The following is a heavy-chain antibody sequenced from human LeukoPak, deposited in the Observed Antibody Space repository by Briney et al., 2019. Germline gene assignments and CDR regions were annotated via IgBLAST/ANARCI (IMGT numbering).Heavy chain of an antibody. J-gene: IGHJ4*02. CDR2: IIPIFGTT. CDR3: ARLKSAYYPALDY. V-gene: IGHV1-69*05. D-gene: IGHD1-26*01. Sequence: SAKVSCKTSGGTFSSFAINWVRRAPGQGLEWMAGIIPIFGTTEYAQKFQGRVTIVTDESTNTAYMELSSLRSEDTAIYYCARLKSAYYPALDYWGQGTLVTVSS. CDR1: GGTFSSFA.